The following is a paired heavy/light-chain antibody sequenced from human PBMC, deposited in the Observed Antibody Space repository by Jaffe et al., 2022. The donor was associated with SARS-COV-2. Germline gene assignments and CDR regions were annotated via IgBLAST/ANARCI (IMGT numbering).Heavy chain of an antibody. CDR1: GESVSGFY. Sequence: QVQLQQWGAGLLKPSETVSLTCTVYGESVSGFYWSWVRQPPGKGLEWIAEIDHRGNTNYHPSLKDRITISIDTSTNEFSLKLRSVTAADTAVYYCARDHCRGGSCYNYWGPGTLVTVSS. CDR3: ARDHCRGGSCYNY. D-gene: IGHD2-15*01. V-gene: IGHV4-34*01. J-gene: IGHJ4*02. CDR2: IDHRGNT.
Light chain of an antibody. CDR2: KVS. J-gene: IGKJ2*01. V-gene: IGKV1-17*01. CDR1: QGIRND. Sequence: DIQMTQSPSSLSASVGDRVTITCRASQGIRNDLGWYQQKPGKAPKRLIYKVSTLQSGVPSRFSGSGSATEFTLTVSSLQPEDFATYFCLQYNTYPFTFGQGTRLEIK. CDR3: LQYNTYPFT.